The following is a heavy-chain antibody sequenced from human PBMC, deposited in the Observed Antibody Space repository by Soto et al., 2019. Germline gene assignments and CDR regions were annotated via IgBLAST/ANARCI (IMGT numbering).Heavy chain of an antibody. CDR1: GFTFSSYA. D-gene: IGHD1-26*01. Sequence: GGSLRLSCAASGFTFSSYAMSWVRQAPGKGLEWVSAISGSGGSTYYADSLKSRVTISIATTKNQLSLKLTSMTAADTAVYYCARAMPAGFTHYFDPWGQGTLVTVSS. CDR3: ARAMPAGFTHYFDP. V-gene: IGHV3-23*01. J-gene: IGHJ5*02. CDR2: ISGSGGST.